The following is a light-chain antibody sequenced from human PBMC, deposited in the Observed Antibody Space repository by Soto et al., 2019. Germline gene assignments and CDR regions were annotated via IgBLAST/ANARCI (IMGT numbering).Light chain of an antibody. CDR3: LQDYNYPWT. Sequence: AIQMTPSPSSLSASVGDRVTITCRASQGIRNDLGWYQQKPGKAPRLLMYAASTLQSGVPSRFSGSGSGTGFTLTISSLQPEDCATYYCLQDYNYPWTFGQGTKVDIK. J-gene: IGKJ1*01. V-gene: IGKV1-6*01. CDR2: AAS. CDR1: QGIRND.